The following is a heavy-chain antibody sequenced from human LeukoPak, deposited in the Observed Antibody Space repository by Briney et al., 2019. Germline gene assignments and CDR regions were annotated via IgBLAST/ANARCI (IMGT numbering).Heavy chain of an antibody. CDR1: GFTFSSYA. CDR2: ISGSGGST. CDR3: AKAAYCSSTSCPPDY. V-gene: IGHV3-23*01. J-gene: IGHJ4*02. D-gene: IGHD2-2*01. Sequence: PGGSLRLSCAASGFTFSSYAMSWGRQAPGKGLEWVSTISGSGGSTYYADSVKGRFTISRDNSKNTLYLQMNSLRAEDTAVYYCAKAAYCSSTSCPPDYWGQGTLVTVSS.